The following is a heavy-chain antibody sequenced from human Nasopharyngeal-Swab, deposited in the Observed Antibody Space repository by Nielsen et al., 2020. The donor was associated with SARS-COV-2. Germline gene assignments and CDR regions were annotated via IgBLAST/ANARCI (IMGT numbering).Heavy chain of an antibody. Sequence: ETLSLTCTVSGGSISSHYWSWIRQPPGKGLEWIGYISYSGRTKSNPSLKGRVTISLDASSNQFSLKVGSATAADTAVYYCARDTADSTSFFDYWGQGALVTVSS. CDR2: ISYSGRT. CDR3: ARDTADSTSFFDY. V-gene: IGHV4-59*11. CDR1: GGSISSHY. J-gene: IGHJ4*02. D-gene: IGHD6-13*01.